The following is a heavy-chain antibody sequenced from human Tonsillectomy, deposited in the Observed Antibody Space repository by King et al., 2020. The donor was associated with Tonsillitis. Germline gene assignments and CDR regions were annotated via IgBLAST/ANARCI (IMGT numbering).Heavy chain of an antibody. CDR1: GFTFSNAW. V-gene: IGHV3-15*01. CDR3: PTDLTYYFYTSGYDENPRFEYFQH. Sequence: VQLVESGGGLVKPGGSLRLSCAASGFTFSNAWMSWVRQAPGKGLEWVGRIKSKTDGGTTDYSAPVKGRFTISRDDSKNTLYLQMNSLKTEDTAVYYSPTDLTYYFYTSGYDENPRFEYFQHWGQGTLVTVSS. CDR2: IKSKTDGGTT. J-gene: IGHJ1*01. D-gene: IGHD3-22*01.